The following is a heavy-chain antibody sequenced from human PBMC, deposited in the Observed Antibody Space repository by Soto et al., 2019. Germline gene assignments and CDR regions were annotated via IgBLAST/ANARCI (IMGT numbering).Heavy chain of an antibody. CDR1: GGTFSSSA. CDR3: AREWENVIVVPGLLHP. D-gene: IGHD3-22*01. J-gene: IGHJ5*02. V-gene: IGHV1-69*13. Sequence: ASVKVSCKASGGTFSSSAISWVRQAPGQGLEWMGGIIPVFGIANYAQKFQGRVSITADESTSTAHMELSSLTSEDTAVYYCAREWENVIVVPGLLHPWGQGTLVTVYS. CDR2: IIPVFGIA.